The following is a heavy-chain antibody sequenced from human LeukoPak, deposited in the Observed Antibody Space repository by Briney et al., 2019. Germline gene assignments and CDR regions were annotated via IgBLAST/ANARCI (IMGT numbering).Heavy chain of an antibody. CDR1: GDSISSDYY. Sequence: SETLSLTCTVSGDSISSDYYWGWIRQPPGKGLEWIGTINHSGSTFNNPSLKSRVTMLVDRSKNQFSLKLSSVTAADTAVYYCARGYCSGGSCFFDYWGQGTLVTVSS. J-gene: IGHJ4*02. D-gene: IGHD2-15*01. CDR3: ARGYCSGGSCFFDY. V-gene: IGHV4-38-2*02. CDR2: INHSGST.